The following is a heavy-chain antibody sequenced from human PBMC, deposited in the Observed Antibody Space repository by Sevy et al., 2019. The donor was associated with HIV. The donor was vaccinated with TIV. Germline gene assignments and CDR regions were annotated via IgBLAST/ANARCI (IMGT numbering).Heavy chain of an antibody. D-gene: IGHD6-19*01. J-gene: IGHJ4*02. Sequence: SETLSLTCTVSGGSISSGGYYWSWIRQHPGKGLEWIGYIYYSGGTYYNPSLKSRVTISVDTSKNQFSLKLSSVTAADTAVYYCARADSSGWFDYWGQGTLVTVSS. V-gene: IGHV4-31*03. CDR1: GGSISSGGYY. CDR2: IYYSGGT. CDR3: ARADSSGWFDY.